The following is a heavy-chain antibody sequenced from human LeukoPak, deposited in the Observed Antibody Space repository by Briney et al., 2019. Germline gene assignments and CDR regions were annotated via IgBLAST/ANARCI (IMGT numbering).Heavy chain of an antibody. CDR3: VRKRTEAVAGHNWFDP. V-gene: IGHV3-7*01. CDR2: IKQDGSEK. D-gene: IGHD6-19*01. Sequence: AGSLRLSCAASGFTFSSYWMIWVRHAPGKGLEWVANIKQDGSEKYYVDSVKGRFTISRDNAKNSLYLQMNSLRAEDTAMYYCVRKRTEAVAGHNWFDPWGQGTLVTVSS. CDR1: GFTFSSYW. J-gene: IGHJ5*02.